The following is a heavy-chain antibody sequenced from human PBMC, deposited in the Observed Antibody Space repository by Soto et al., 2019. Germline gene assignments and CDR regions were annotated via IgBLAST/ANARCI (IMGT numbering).Heavy chain of an antibody. CDR3: ARDRGAYYYDSSGYTHQYYFDY. J-gene: IGHJ4*02. V-gene: IGHV1-69*01. CDR1: GGTFSSYA. D-gene: IGHD3-22*01. Sequence: QVQLVQSGAEVKKPGSSVKVSCKASGGTFSSYAISWVRQAPGQGLEWMGGIIPIFGTANYAQKFQGRVKITADESTSTAYMELSSLRSEDTAVYYCARDRGAYYYDSSGYTHQYYFDYWGQGTLVTVSS. CDR2: IIPIFGTA.